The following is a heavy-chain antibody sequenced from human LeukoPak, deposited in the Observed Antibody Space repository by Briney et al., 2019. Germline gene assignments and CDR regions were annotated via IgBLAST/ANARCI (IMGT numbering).Heavy chain of an antibody. CDR2: ISYTVCT. V-gene: IGHV4-59*01. CDR1: GDSMRGDN. CDR3: ARDRGSSGGFDY. Sequence: SETLSLTCTVSGDSMRGDNGSWVRQPPGKGLEGISFISYTVCTNYTPSPKSPLTISVDTSKNPFSLKLSSVTSADTAVYYCARDRGSSGGFDYWGQGTLVTVSS. D-gene: IGHD3-16*01. J-gene: IGHJ4*02.